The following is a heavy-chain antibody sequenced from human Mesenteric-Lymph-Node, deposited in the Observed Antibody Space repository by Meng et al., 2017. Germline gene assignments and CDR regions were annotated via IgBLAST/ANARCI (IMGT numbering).Heavy chain of an antibody. V-gene: IGHV5-51*01. CDR3: ARDIAVPGPKHDAFDI. Sequence: GESLKISCKGSGYSFTSYWIGWVRQMPGKGLEWMGIIYPGDSDTRYNPSFQGQVTISADKSINTAYVQWSSLKASDTAMYYCARDIAVPGPKHDAFDIWGQGTMVTVSS. J-gene: IGHJ3*02. CDR1: GYSFTSYW. D-gene: IGHD6-19*01. CDR2: IYPGDSDT.